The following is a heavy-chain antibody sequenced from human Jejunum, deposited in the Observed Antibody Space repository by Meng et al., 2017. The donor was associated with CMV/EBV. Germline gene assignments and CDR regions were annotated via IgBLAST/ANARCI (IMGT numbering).Heavy chain of an antibody. CDR1: FTFDNYV. CDR2: ISGSGETP. D-gene: IGHD4-17*01. Sequence: FTFDNYVMTWVRQAPGKGLEWVSSISGSGETPYYADSVQGRFTISRDNSRNTVFLQMDGLRVDDTAVYFCAKDWISLYGPTSSDYWGQGTLVTVSS. J-gene: IGHJ4*02. V-gene: IGHV3-23*01. CDR3: AKDWISLYGPTSSDY.